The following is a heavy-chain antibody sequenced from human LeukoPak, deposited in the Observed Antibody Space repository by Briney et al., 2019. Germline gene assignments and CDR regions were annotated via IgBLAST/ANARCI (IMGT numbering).Heavy chain of an antibody. CDR2: ISDSGST. Sequence: PGGSLRLSCAASGFTFSTYAMSWVRQAPGKGLGWVSAISDSGSTYYADSVKGRFTISRDNSKNTLYLQMNSLRAEDTAVYYCAKALRITIFGAVIIVDALDIWGQGTMVTVSS. V-gene: IGHV3-23*01. CDR1: GFTFSTYA. CDR3: AKALRITIFGAVIIVDALDI. J-gene: IGHJ3*02. D-gene: IGHD3-3*01.